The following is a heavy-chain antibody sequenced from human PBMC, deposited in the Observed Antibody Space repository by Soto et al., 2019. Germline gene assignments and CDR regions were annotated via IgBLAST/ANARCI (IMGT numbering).Heavy chain of an antibody. J-gene: IGHJ6*02. V-gene: IGHV3-48*02. CDR1: AFTFSSYS. D-gene: IGHD3-3*01. CDR2: ISSSSGTI. Sequence: EVQLVESGGGLVQPGGSLRLSCVASAFTFSSYSLNWVRQAPGKGLEWVSYISSSSGTIYYADSVKGRFTISRDNAENSLYLQMNSLRDDDTAVYYCAREDPWSANADDMDVWGQGTTVTVSS. CDR3: AREDPWSANADDMDV.